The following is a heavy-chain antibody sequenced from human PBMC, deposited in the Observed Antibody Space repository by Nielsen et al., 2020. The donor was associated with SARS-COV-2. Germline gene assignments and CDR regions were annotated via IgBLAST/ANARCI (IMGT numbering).Heavy chain of an antibody. CDR3: ARDDTVTMYYYSYYGMDV. CDR2: INAGNGNT. Sequence: ASVKVSCKASGYTFTSYAMHWVRQAPGQRLEWMGWINAGNGNTKYSQKFQGRVTITRDTSASTAYMELSSLRSEDTAVYYCARDDTVTMYYYSYYGMDVWGQGTTVTVSS. CDR1: GYTFTSYA. V-gene: IGHV1-3*01. J-gene: IGHJ6*02. D-gene: IGHD4-17*01.